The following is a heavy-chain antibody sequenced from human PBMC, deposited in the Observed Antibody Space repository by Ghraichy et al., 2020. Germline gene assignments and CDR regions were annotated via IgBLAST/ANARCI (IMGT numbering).Heavy chain of an antibody. CDR2: IYTSGST. J-gene: IGHJ6*02. V-gene: IGHV4-4*07. CDR3: ARDHVGPYYDFWSGYYPTYYYYYGMDV. D-gene: IGHD3-3*01. CDR1: GGSISSYY. Sequence: SETLSLTCTVSGGSISSYYWSWIRQPAGKGLEWIGRIYTSGSTNYNPSLKSRVTMSVDTSKNQFSLKLSSVTAADTAVYYCARDHVGPYYDFWSGYYPTYYYYYGMDVWGQGTTVTVSS.